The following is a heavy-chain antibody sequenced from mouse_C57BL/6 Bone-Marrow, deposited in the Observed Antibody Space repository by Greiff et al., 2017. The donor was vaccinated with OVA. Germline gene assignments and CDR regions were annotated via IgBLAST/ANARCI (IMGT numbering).Heavy chain of an antibody. CDR2: IYPRSGNT. J-gene: IGHJ2*01. D-gene: IGHD1-1*01. V-gene: IGHV1-81*01. Sequence: VQLQQSGAELARPGASVKLSCKASGYTFTSYGISWVKQRTGQGLEWIGEIYPRSGNTYYNEKFKGKATLTADKSSSTAYMELRSLTSEDSAVYFCARPFYYYGSSYGGYFDYWGQGTTLTVSS. CDR3: ARPFYYYGSSYGGYFDY. CDR1: GYTFTSYG.